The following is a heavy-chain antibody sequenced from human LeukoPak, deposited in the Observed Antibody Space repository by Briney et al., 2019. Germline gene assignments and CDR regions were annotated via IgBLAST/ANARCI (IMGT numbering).Heavy chain of an antibody. Sequence: PGGSLRLSCSASGFTFSRYAMHWVRQAPGKGLEYVSGISSNGGSTYYADSVKGRFTISRDNSKNTLYLQMSSLRAEDTAVYYCARSIAMIPEDYWGQGTLVTVSS. V-gene: IGHV3-64D*06. J-gene: IGHJ4*02. CDR2: ISSNGGST. CDR1: GFTFSRYA. D-gene: IGHD3-22*01. CDR3: ARSIAMIPEDY.